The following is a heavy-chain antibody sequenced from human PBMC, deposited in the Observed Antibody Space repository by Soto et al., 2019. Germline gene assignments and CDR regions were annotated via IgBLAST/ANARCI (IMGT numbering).Heavy chain of an antibody. Sequence: GGSLRLSCAASGFTVSSNYMSWVRQAPGKGLEWVSVIYSGGSTYYADSVKGRFTISRDNSKNTLYLQMNSLRAEDTAVYYCARDAITMVRGVIGYYYYGMDVWGRGTTVTVSS. CDR1: GFTVSSNY. V-gene: IGHV3-66*01. CDR2: IYSGGST. D-gene: IGHD3-10*01. CDR3: ARDAITMVRGVIGYYYYGMDV. J-gene: IGHJ6*02.